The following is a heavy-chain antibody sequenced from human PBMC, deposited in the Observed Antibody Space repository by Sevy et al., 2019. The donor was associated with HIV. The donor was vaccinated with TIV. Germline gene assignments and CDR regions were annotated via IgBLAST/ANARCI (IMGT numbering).Heavy chain of an antibody. CDR1: GFTFSSYW. J-gene: IGHJ6*02. D-gene: IGHD3-3*01. CDR2: IKQDGSEK. V-gene: IGHV3-7*03. Sequence: GGSLRLSCAASGFTFSSYWMSWVRQAPGKGLEWVANIKQDGSEKYYVDSVKGRFTISRDNTKNPLYLQMNSLRAEDAAVYCCAGFERFLEWYQGMDVWGQGTTVTVSS. CDR3: AGFERFLEWYQGMDV.